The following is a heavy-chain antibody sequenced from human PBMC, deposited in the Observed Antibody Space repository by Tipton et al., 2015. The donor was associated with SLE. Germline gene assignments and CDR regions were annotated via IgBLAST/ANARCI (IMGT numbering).Heavy chain of an antibody. D-gene: IGHD5-18*01. CDR2: IYYSVST. Sequence: TLSLTCTVSGGSISSYYWSWIRQPAGKGLEWIGYIYYSVSTNYNPPLKSRVTISVDTSKNQFSLKLNSVTAADTAVYYCARDPGAAMVTDYFDYWGQGTLVTVSS. CDR3: ARDPGAAMVTDYFDY. V-gene: IGHV4-59*01. J-gene: IGHJ4*02. CDR1: GGSISSYY.